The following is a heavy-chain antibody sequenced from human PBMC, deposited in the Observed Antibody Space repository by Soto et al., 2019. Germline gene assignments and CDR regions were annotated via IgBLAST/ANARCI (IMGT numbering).Heavy chain of an antibody. Sequence: GASVKVSCKASGYTFTSYYMHWVRQAPGQGLEWMGIINPSGGSTSYAQKFQGRVTMTRDTSTSTVYMELSSLRSEDTAVYYCARDTDYYGSGISAFDIWGQGTMVTVSS. V-gene: IGHV1-46*03. J-gene: IGHJ3*02. CDR3: ARDTDYYGSGISAFDI. D-gene: IGHD3-10*01. CDR2: INPSGGST. CDR1: GYTFTSYY.